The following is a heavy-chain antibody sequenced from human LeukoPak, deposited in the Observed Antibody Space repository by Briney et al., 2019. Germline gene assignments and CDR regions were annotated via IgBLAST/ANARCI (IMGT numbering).Heavy chain of an antibody. CDR2: IYYSVST. J-gene: IGHJ4*02. D-gene: IGHD6-19*01. CDR1: GGSISSSSYY. CDR3: ARGGEAVAGLFDY. V-gene: IGHV4-39*01. Sequence: SETLSLTCTVSGGSISSSSYYWGWIRQPPGKGLEWIGSIYYSVSTYYNPFHHSRVTISVDTYKNQFSLKLSSVTAADTAVYYCARGGEAVAGLFDYWGQGTLVTVSS.